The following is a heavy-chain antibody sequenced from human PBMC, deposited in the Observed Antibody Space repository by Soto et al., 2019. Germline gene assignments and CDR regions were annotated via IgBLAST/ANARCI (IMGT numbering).Heavy chain of an antibody. V-gene: IGHV3-30*18. CDR1: GFGFSGYA. CDR2: ISYDGGEK. D-gene: IGHD2-2*01. CDR3: VNDLSSDYFFYGMDV. Sequence: QAQLVESGGGVVQAGRSLRVSCAASGFGFSGYAMHWVRQAPGKGLEWVAVISYDGGEKYLADSVKGRFTISRDNSKDTLFMQLNSLRIDDTAVYYCVNDLSSDYFFYGMDVWGQGTTVTVSS. J-gene: IGHJ6*02.